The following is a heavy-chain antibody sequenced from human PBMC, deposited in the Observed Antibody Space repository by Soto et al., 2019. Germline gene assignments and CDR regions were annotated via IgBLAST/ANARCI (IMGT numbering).Heavy chain of an antibody. V-gene: IGHV2-5*02. CDR1: GFSLRTSGVG. J-gene: IGHJ4*02. CDR2: IYWDDDK. D-gene: IGHD3-22*01. Sequence: KESGPTLVKPTQTLTLTCTFSGFSLRTSGVGVGWIRQPPGKALEGLALIYWDDDKSYSPSLKSRLTITKDTSNNQVVLTMTDMDPVDTATYYCAHSSGDSSGYDWVIDYWGQGTLVTVSS. CDR3: AHSSGDSSGYDWVIDY.